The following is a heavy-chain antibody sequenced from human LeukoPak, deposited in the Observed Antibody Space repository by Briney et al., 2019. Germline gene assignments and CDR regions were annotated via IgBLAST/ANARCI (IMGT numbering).Heavy chain of an antibody. D-gene: IGHD6-13*01. CDR3: ASGRQLGY. V-gene: IGHV3-7*01. CDR1: GFSFRNYL. J-gene: IGHJ1*01. Sequence: PGGSLRLSCAASGFSFRNYLMSWVRQAPGKGLEWVANIKEDGSGKYYVDSVKGRFTISRDNARNSLYLQMNSLRAEDTAVYYCASGRQLGYWGQGTLVTVSS. CDR2: IKEDGSGK.